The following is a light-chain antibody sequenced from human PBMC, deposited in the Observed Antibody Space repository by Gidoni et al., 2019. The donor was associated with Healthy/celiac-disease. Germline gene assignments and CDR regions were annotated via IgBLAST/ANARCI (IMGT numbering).Light chain of an antibody. CDR3: QQRSNWPPLT. CDR1: QSVSSY. V-gene: IGKV3-11*01. J-gene: IGKJ4*01. CDR2: DAS. Sequence: VLTQSPATLSLSPGERATLSCRASQSVSSYLAWYQQKPGQAPRLLIYDASTRATGIPARFSGSGAGTDFTITISSLEPEDFAVYYCQQRSNWPPLTFGGGTKVEIK.